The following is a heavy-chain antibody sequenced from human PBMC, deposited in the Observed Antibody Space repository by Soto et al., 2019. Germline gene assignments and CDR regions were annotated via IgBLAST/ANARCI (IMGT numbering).Heavy chain of an antibody. CDR3: ARDRNTDYYYYGMDV. Sequence: ASVKVPCKASGYTFTGYYMHWVRQAPGQGLEWMGWINPNSGGTNYAQKFQGRVTMTRDTSISTAYMELSRLRSDDTAVYYCARDRNTDYYYYGMDVWGQGTTVTVFS. J-gene: IGHJ6*02. D-gene: IGHD4-4*01. CDR2: INPNSGGT. V-gene: IGHV1-2*02. CDR1: GYTFTGYY.